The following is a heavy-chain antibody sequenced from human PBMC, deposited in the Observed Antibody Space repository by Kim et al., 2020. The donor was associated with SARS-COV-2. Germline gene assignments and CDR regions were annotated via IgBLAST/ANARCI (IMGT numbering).Heavy chain of an antibody. CDR1: GFTFSSYS. CDR3: ARGLPHPLYSSSWYGELDY. CDR2: ISSSSSYI. Sequence: GGSLRLSCAASGFTFSSYSMNWVRQAPGKGLEWVSSISSSSSYIYYADSVKGRFTISRDNAKNSLYLQMNSLRAEDTAVYYCARGLPHPLYSSSWYGELDYGGQGTLVTVSS. D-gene: IGHD6-13*01. J-gene: IGHJ4*02. V-gene: IGHV3-21*01.